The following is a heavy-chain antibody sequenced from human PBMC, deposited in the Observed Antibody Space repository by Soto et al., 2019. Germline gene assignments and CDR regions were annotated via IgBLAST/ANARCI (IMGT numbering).Heavy chain of an antibody. Sequence: GGSLRLSCAASGFTFSRYPMHWVRQAPGKGLVWVSRINSDGSSTRYADSVKGRFTVSRDNAKNTLYLEMNSLRAEDTAVYYCAKDRRAGGNSAFYFDFWGQGAQVTVSS. CDR1: GFTFSRYP. J-gene: IGHJ4*02. V-gene: IGHV3-74*01. CDR2: INSDGSST. D-gene: IGHD3-16*01. CDR3: AKDRRAGGNSAFYFDF.